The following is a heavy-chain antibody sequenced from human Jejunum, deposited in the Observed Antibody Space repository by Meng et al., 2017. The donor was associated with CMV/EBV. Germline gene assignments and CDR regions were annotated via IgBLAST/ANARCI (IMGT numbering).Heavy chain of an antibody. CDR3: ARDSFPYSSDK. V-gene: IGHV3-7*01. CDR2: INQDASAI. Sequence: CAASAFTFSTYWMTWVRQAPGKGPEWVATINQDASAIHYLDSVKGRFTITRDNGKNALYLQMNSLRAEDTAVYYCARDSFPYSSDKWGQGTLVTVSS. D-gene: IGHD2/OR15-2a*01. CDR1: AFTFSTYW. J-gene: IGHJ4*02.